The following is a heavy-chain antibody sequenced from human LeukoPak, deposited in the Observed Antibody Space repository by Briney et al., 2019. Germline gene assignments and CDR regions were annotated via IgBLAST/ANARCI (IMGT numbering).Heavy chain of an antibody. J-gene: IGHJ3*02. D-gene: IGHD3-3*01. Sequence: GGSLRLSCAASGFTFSSYAMSWVRQAPGKGLEWVSAISGSGYNSYYADSVKGRFTISRDNSKNTLFLQMNSLRGEDTAIYYCAKWMVRRDFWSGAFDIWGQGTMVTV. CDR3: AKWMVRRDFWSGAFDI. CDR2: ISGSGYNS. CDR1: GFTFSSYA. V-gene: IGHV3-23*01.